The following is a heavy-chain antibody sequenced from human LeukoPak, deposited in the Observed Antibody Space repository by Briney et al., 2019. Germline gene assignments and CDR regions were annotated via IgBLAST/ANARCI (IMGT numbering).Heavy chain of an antibody. J-gene: IGHJ3*02. D-gene: IGHD2-2*01. CDR3: ARVGSRLYCSSTSCYFDI. Sequence: ASVKVSCKASGYTFTSYGISWVRQAPGQGLEWMGWINPNSGGTSYAQKFQGRVTMTRDTSISTAYMELSRLRSDDTAAYYCARVGSRLYCSSTSCYFDIWGQGTMVTVSS. V-gene: IGHV1-2*02. CDR1: GYTFTSYG. CDR2: INPNSGGT.